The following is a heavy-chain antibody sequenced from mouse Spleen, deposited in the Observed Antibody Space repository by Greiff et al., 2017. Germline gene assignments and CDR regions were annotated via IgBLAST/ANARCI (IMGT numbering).Heavy chain of an antibody. CDR3: ARWGHASFAY. V-gene: IGHV1-54*01. J-gene: IGHJ3*01. CDR1: GYAFTNYL. Sequence: QVQLQQSGAELMRPGTSVMVSCKASGYAFTNYLIEWVKQRPGQGLEWIGVINPGSGGTNYNEKFKGKATLTADKSSSTAYMQLSSLTSEDSAVYFCARWGHASFAYWGQGTLVTVSA. CDR2: INPGSGGT.